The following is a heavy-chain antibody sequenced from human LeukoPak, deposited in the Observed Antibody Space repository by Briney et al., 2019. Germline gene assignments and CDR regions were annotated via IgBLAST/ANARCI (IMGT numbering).Heavy chain of an antibody. D-gene: IGHD6-13*01. V-gene: IGHV1-8*02. Sequence: ASVKVSCKASGGTFSSYAISWVRQATGQGLEWMGWMNPNSGNTGYAQKFQGRVTMTRNTSISTAYMELSSLRSEDTAVYYCARGHSSWSGISDNDYWGQGILVTVSS. CDR2: MNPNSGNT. CDR3: ARGHSSWSGISDNDY. CDR1: GGTFSSYA. J-gene: IGHJ4*02.